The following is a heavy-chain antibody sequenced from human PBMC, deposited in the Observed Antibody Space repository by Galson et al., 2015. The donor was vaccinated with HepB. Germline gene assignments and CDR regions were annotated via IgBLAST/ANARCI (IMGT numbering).Heavy chain of an antibody. CDR3: AKAAFPFYYYGSGSTRGFDP. D-gene: IGHD3-10*01. Sequence: QSGAEVKKPGASVKVSCKASGYTFTSYAMHWVRQAPGQRLEWMGWINAGNGNTKYSQKFQGRVTITRDTSASTAYMELSSLRSEDTAVYYCAKAAFPFYYYGSGSTRGFDPWGQGTLVTVSS. CDR1: GYTFTSYA. J-gene: IGHJ5*02. V-gene: IGHV1-3*01. CDR2: INAGNGNT.